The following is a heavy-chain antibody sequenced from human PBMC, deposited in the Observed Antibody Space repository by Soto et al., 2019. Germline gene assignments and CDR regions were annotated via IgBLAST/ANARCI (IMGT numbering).Heavy chain of an antibody. CDR1: GFTFSSYG. J-gene: IGHJ6*03. CDR2: IWYDGSNK. CDR3: ARDARYYDFWSGYYTYYYYYMDV. D-gene: IGHD3-3*01. V-gene: IGHV3-33*01. Sequence: QVQLVESGGGVVQPGRSLRLSCAASGFTFSSYGMHWVRQAPGKGLEWVAVIWYDGSNKYYADSVKGRITISRDNSKNTLYLQMNSLRAEDTAVYYCARDARYYDFWSGYYTYYYYYMDVWGKGTTVTVSS.